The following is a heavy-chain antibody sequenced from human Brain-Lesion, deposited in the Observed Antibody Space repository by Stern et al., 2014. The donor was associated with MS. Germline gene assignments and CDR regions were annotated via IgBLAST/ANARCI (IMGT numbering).Heavy chain of an antibody. V-gene: IGHV6-1*01. J-gene: IGHJ5*01. Sequence: QVQLMQSGPGLMKPSQTLALTCAISGDSVSSNSAAWDWIRQCPSRDLEWLGRTYYRSKWYYQYAESVKSRITINADTSTNQFSLQLNSVTPEDTAVYLCAKGYNWFDSWGQGTVVTVS. CDR1: GDSVSSNSAA. CDR2: TYYRSKWYY. CDR3: AKGYNWFDS.